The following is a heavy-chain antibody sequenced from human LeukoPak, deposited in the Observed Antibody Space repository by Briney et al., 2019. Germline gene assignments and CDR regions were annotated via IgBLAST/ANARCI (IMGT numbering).Heavy chain of an antibody. V-gene: IGHV3-48*02. CDR2: ISSRSESK. D-gene: IGHD2-21*01. CDR1: GFTFSTSG. J-gene: IGHJ4*02. Sequence: GGSLRLSCAASGFTFSTSGMNWVRQAPGKGLQWVAYISSRSESKYYAASVKGRFTISRDNARNSLYLQMNSLRDDDTAVYYCAKVPSVVSNIVHWGQGTLVTVSS. CDR3: AKVPSVVSNIVH.